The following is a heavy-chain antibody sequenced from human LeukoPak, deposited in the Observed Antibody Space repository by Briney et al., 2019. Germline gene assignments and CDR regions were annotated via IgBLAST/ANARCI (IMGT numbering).Heavy chain of an antibody. CDR2: IYHSGST. CDR1: GGSISSGGYS. CDR3: AVSSSSSGRYYYYGMDV. V-gene: IGHV4-30-2*01. D-gene: IGHD6-6*01. Sequence: SETLSLTCAVSGGSISSGGYSWSWIRQPPGKGLEWIGYIYHSGSTYYNPSLKSRVTISVDRSKNQFSLKLSSVTAADTAVCYCAVSSSSSGRYYYYGMDVWGQGTTVTVSS. J-gene: IGHJ6*02.